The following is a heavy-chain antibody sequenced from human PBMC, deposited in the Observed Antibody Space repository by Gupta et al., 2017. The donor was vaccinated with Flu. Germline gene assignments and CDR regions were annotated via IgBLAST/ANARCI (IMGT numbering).Heavy chain of an antibody. D-gene: IGHD2-2*02. CDR3: AREKHCSTSSCYRWFDP. CDR2: INPHSGTT. Sequence: QVQLVQSGAEVKKPGASVKVSCKAYEYTFTAYYIHWVRQAPGQGLEWMGRINPHSGTTNYEQKFQGRVTVTMDTSISTAYMDLSRLRSDDTAVYYCAREKHCSTSSCYRWFDPWGQGTLVTVSS. J-gene: IGHJ5*02. CDR1: EYTFTAYY. V-gene: IGHV1-2*06.